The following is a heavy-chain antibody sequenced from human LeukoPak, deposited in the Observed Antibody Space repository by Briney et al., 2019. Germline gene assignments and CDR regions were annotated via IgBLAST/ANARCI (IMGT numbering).Heavy chain of an antibody. D-gene: IGHD3-10*01. CDR2: IYYSGST. CDR1: DARSVTRLC. V-gene: IGHV4-59*01. CDR3: GRSGVGPPVTEPFDY. J-gene: IGHJ4*02. Sequence: PSETLSPTRPLDARSVTRLCRGSARQPPGKGLEWIGYIYYSGSTNYNPSLRSRVTISVDTSKNQFSLKLSSVTAAGTAGDYCGRSGVGPPVTEPFDYWGQGTLVIVFS.